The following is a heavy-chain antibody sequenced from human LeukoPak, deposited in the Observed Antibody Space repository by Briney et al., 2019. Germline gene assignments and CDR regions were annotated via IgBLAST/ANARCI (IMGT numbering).Heavy chain of an antibody. CDR2: IVVGSGNT. V-gene: IGHV1-58*01. J-gene: IGHJ3*02. Sequence: TSVKVSCKASGFTFTSSAVQWVRQARGQRLEWIGWIVVGSGNTNYAQKFQERVTITRDMSTSTAYMELSSLRSKDTAVYYCAADGRDYGDYVVAFDIWGQGTMVTVSS. CDR1: GFTFTSSA. CDR3: AADGRDYGDYVVAFDI. D-gene: IGHD4-17*01.